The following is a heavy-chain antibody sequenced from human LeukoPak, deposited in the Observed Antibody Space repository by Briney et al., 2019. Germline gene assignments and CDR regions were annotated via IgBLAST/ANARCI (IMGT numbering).Heavy chain of an antibody. D-gene: IGHD6-19*01. J-gene: IGHJ4*02. CDR1: GFTFSSYG. CDR2: ISYDGSNK. Sequence: PGGSLRLSCAASGFTFSSYGMHWVRQAPGKGLEWVAVISYDGSNKYYADSVKGRFTISRDNSKNTLYLQMNSLRAEDTAVYYCAKATEAVAGGSFDYWGQGTLVTVSS. V-gene: IGHV3-30*18. CDR3: AKATEAVAGGSFDY.